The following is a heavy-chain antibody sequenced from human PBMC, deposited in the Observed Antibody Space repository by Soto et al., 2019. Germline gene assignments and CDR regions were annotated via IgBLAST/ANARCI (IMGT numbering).Heavy chain of an antibody. CDR1: GGTISGYY. J-gene: IGHJ5*02. Sequence: PSETLSLTCTVTGGTISGYYWTWIRQSARGGLEWIGRIYSSGSTNYSPSLKSRVTISLDTSMNHFSLRLSSVTAADTAVYYCARGQRFSDWFDPWGQGTLVTVS. CDR3: ARGQRFSDWFDP. CDR2: IYSSGST. D-gene: IGHD3-3*01. V-gene: IGHV4-4*07.